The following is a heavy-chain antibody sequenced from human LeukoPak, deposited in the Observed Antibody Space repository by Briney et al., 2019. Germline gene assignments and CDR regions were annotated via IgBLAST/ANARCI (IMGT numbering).Heavy chain of an antibody. CDR1: GGSISGYY. Sequence: SETLSLTCTVSGGSISGYYWSWIRQSPGKGLEWIGYIYYTGITAYNPSLGSRVTISVDRSNNQFSLRLTSVTAADTAVYYCARGGLGSSGWLRFDYWGQGTLVTVSS. V-gene: IGHV4-59*01. CDR3: ARGGLGSSGWLRFDY. J-gene: IGHJ4*02. CDR2: IYYTGIT. D-gene: IGHD6-19*01.